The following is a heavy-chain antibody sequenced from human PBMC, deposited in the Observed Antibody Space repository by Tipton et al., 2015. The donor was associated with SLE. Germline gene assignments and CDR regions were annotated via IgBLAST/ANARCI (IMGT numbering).Heavy chain of an antibody. V-gene: IGHV4-59*01. CDR3: ARAKWRDDFDI. Sequence: LRLSCTVSGGSISSYYWSWIRQPPGKGLEWIGYIYYSGSTNYNPSLKSRVTISVDTSKNQFSLKLSSVTAADTAVYYCARAKWRDDFDIWGQGTMVTVSS. J-gene: IGHJ3*02. CDR1: GGSISSYY. D-gene: IGHD5-12*01. CDR2: IYYSGST.